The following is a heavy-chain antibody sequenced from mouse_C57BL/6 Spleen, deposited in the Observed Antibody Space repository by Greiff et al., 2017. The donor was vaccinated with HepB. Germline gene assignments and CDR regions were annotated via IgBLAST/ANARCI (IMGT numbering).Heavy chain of an antibody. CDR2: INPGSGGT. CDR1: GYAFTNYL. J-gene: IGHJ2*01. D-gene: IGHD2-4*01. CDR3: ARYDYILDY. V-gene: IGHV1-54*01. Sequence: VQLQQSGAELVRPGTSVKVSCKASGYAFTNYLIEWVKQRPGQGLEWIGVINPGSGGTNYNEKFKGKATLTADNSSSTAYMQLSSLTSEDSAVYFCARYDYILDYWGQGTTLTVSS.